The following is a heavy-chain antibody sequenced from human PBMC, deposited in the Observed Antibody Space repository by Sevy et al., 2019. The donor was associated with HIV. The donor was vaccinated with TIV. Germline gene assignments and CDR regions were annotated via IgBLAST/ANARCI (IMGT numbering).Heavy chain of an antibody. V-gene: IGHV3-21*01. D-gene: IGHD3-10*01. CDR3: AIPYGSGSWEAFDN. Sequence: GGSLRLSCAASGFTFSTYTMNWVRQAPGKGLEWVSSISSSSNYIYYADSVKGRFTISRDNAKNSLYLQTNSLRAEDTAVYYSAIPYGSGSWEAFDNWGLGTMVTVSS. CDR2: ISSSSNYI. CDR1: GFTFSTYT. J-gene: IGHJ3*02.